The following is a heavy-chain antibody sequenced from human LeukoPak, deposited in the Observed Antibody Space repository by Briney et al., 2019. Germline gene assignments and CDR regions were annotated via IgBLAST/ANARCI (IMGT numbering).Heavy chain of an antibody. CDR1: GFTFSSYS. V-gene: IGHV3-21*01. Sequence: PGRSLRLSCAASGFTFSSYSMSWVRPAPRKGLERVSDISSTSSYIYYADSVKGQFTISRDKAKTSLYLQRNSLRAEDTVVYYSARDQGIAADGTGYYGMDVWGQGTTVTVSS. J-gene: IGHJ6*02. D-gene: IGHD6-13*01. CDR2: ISSTSSYI. CDR3: ARDQGIAADGTGYYGMDV.